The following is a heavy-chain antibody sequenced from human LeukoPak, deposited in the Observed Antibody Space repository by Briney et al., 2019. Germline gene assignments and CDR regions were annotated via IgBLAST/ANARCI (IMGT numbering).Heavy chain of an antibody. CDR2: ISGSGGST. Sequence: GGSLRLSCAASGVTFSSYAMSWVRQAPGKGLEWGSAISGSGGSTYYADSVKGRFTISRGNSKNTLYLQMNSLRAEDTAVYYCAKVGSGWYRYFDYWGQGTLVTVSS. V-gene: IGHV3-23*01. CDR3: AKVGSGWYRYFDY. J-gene: IGHJ4*02. D-gene: IGHD6-19*01. CDR1: GVTFSSYA.